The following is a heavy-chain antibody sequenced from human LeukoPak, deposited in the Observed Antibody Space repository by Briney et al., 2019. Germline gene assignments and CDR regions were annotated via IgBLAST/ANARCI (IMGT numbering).Heavy chain of an antibody. V-gene: IGHV3-7*01. CDR2: INQDGSAE. CDR3: VRLFGGVTTFDY. D-gene: IGHD4-17*01. CDR1: GFTFSTYS. J-gene: IGHJ4*02. Sequence: GGSLRLSCAASGFTFSTYSMSWVRQAPGKGLDWVASINQDGSAEYYVDSVRGRFTISRDNAKNSLYLQVNSLRVDGTAVYYCVRLFGGVTTFDYWGQGTLVTVSS.